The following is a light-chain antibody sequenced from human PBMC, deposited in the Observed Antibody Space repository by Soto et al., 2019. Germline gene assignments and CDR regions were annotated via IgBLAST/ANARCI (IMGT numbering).Light chain of an antibody. CDR3: LLSYSGARVV. Sequence: QAVVTQEPSLTVSPGGTVTLTCGSSTGAVTSGHYPYWFQQKPGQAPRTLIYDTSNKHSWTPAPFSGSLLGGKAALTLSGAQPEDEAEYYCLLSYSGARVVFGGGTQLTVL. CDR2: DTS. J-gene: IGLJ2*01. CDR1: TGAVTSGHY. V-gene: IGLV7-46*01.